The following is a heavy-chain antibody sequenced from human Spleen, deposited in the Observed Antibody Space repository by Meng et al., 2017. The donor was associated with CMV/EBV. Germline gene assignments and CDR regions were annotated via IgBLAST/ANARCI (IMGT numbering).Heavy chain of an antibody. D-gene: IGHD6-13*01. CDR1: GYNFIDYY. J-gene: IGHJ5*02. CDR3: ARVPSVAAADP. Sequence: ASVKVSCKTSGYNFIDYYIHWVRQAPGQGLEWMGWINPSSGDSKSAQKFQGRVTMTRDTSISTAYMELNRLTSDDTAVYFFARVPSVAAADPWGQGTLVTVSS. V-gene: IGHV1-2*02. CDR2: INPSSGDS.